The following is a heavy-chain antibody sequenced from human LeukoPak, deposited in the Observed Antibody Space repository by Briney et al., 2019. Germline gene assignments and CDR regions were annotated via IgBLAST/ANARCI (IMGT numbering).Heavy chain of an antibody. CDR2: IYHSGST. Sequence: PSETLSLTCTVSGGSISSHYWSWIRQPPGKGLEWIGYIYHSGSTNYNPSLKSRVTISVDTSKNQFSLMLSSVTAADTAVYYCARYSAPVTSIDYWGQGTLVTVSS. CDR1: GGSISSHY. CDR3: ARYSAPVTSIDY. D-gene: IGHD2-21*02. J-gene: IGHJ4*02. V-gene: IGHV4-59*11.